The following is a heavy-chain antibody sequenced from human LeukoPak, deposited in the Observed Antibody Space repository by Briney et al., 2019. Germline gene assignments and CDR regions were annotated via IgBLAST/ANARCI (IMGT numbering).Heavy chain of an antibody. Sequence: ASVKVSCKASGYTFTGYYMHWVRQAPGQGLEWMGWINPNSGGTNYAQKFQGRVTMTRGTSISTAYMELSRLRSDDTAVYYCATDHLKQWLRKEDYYYGMDVWGQGTTVTVSS. CDR3: ATDHLKQWLRKEDYYYGMDV. V-gene: IGHV1-2*02. J-gene: IGHJ6*02. CDR2: INPNSGGT. CDR1: GYTFTGYY. D-gene: IGHD6-19*01.